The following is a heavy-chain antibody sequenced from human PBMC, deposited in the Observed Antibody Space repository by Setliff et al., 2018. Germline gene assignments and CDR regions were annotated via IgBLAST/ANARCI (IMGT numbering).Heavy chain of an antibody. V-gene: IGHV3-48*01. D-gene: IGHD6-6*01. CDR2: ISGGGSIM. CDR3: ARGGGVYLAFDI. J-gene: IGHJ3*02. Sequence: LRLSCAASRFTFSSYSMSWVRQAPGKGLEWVSYISGGGSIMYYADSVRGRFTISRDNSKNPLYLQMGSLRAEDMAVYYCARGGGVYLAFDIWGQGTMVTVSS. CDR1: RFTFSSYS.